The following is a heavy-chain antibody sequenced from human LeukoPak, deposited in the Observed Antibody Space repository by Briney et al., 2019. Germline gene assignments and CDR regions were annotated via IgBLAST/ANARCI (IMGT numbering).Heavy chain of an antibody. D-gene: IGHD2-2*01. CDR3: ARRCSSTSCHGFDY. V-gene: IGHV3-7*01. CDR2: IKQDGSEK. CDR1: GFTFSSYW. Sequence: GSLRLSCAASGFTFSSYWMSWVRQAPGKGLEWVANIKQDGSEKYYVDSVKGRFTISRDNAKNSLYLQMNSLRAEDTAVYYCARRCSSTSCHGFDYWGQGTLVTVSS. J-gene: IGHJ4*02.